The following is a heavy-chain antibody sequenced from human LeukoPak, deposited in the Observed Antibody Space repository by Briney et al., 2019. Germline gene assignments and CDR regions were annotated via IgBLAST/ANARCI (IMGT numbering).Heavy chain of an antibody. CDR3: TRHLTIVGATPFDY. V-gene: IGHV3-73*01. J-gene: IGHJ4*02. CDR1: GFTFSGSA. CDR2: IRRKANNYAT. D-gene: IGHD1-26*01. Sequence: GGSLRLSCAASGFTFSGSAMHWVRQASGKGLEWVGRIRRKANNYATAYAASVKGRFTNSRDDSKNTAYLQMNSLKTEDTAVYYCTRHLTIVGATPFDYWGQGTLVTVSS.